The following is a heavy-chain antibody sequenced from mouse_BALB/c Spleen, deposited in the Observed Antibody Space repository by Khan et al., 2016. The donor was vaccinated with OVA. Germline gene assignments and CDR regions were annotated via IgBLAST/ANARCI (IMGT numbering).Heavy chain of an antibody. J-gene: IGHJ4*01. CDR2: ISSLAYSM. CDR1: GFTFSDYG. Sequence: EVELVESGGGLVQPGGSRKLSCAASGFTFSDYGMAWVRQAPGKGPEWVAFISSLAYSMYYADTVTGRFTISRANAKNTLYLEMSSLRSEDTAMYFCVRWAMDYWGQGTSVTVSS. V-gene: IGHV5-15*02. CDR3: VRWAMDY.